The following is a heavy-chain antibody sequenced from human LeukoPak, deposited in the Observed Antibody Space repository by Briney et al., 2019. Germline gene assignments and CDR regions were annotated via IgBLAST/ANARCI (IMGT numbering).Heavy chain of an antibody. Sequence: PGGSLRLSCAASGFTFSSYSMNWVRQAPGKGLEWVSSISSSSSYIYYADSVKGRFTISRDNAKNSLYLQMNSLRAEDTAAYYCARVPEMATMGHNHDAFDIWGQGTMVTVSS. CDR1: GFTFSSYS. V-gene: IGHV3-21*01. CDR3: ARVPEMATMGHNHDAFDI. D-gene: IGHD5-24*01. CDR2: ISSSSSYI. J-gene: IGHJ3*02.